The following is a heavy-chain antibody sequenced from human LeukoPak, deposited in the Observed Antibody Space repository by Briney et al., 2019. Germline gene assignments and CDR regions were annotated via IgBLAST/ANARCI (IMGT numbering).Heavy chain of an antibody. CDR3: ARDRTRYGGIDY. J-gene: IGHJ4*02. CDR1: GGSFSGYY. CDR2: IYTSDTT. Sequence: SETLSLTCAVYGGSFSGYYWSWIRQPPGKGLEWIGRIYTSDTTNYNPSLKSRATISVDTSKSQFSLKLSSVTAADTAVYYCARDRTRYGGIDYWGQGILVTVSS. D-gene: IGHD1-26*01. V-gene: IGHV4-59*10.